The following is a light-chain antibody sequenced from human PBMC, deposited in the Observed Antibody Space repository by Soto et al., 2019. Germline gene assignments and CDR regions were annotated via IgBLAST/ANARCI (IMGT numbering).Light chain of an antibody. CDR1: SSDVGGYNY. CDR2: VVS. J-gene: IGLJ1*01. Sequence: QSVLTQPASLSGSPGQSITISCTGTSSDVGGYNYVSWYQQHPGKAPKLMIYVVSNRPSGVSNRFSGSKSGNTASLTISGLQAEDEADYYCSSYRASSTTHYVFGTGTKVTVL. CDR3: SSYRASSTTHYV. V-gene: IGLV2-14*03.